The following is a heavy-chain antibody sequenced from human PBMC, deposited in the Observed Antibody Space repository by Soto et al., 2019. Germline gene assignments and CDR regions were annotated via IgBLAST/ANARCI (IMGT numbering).Heavy chain of an antibody. V-gene: IGHV4-34*01. J-gene: IGHJ6*02. D-gene: IGHD5-18*01. CDR1: GGSFSGYY. CDR2: INHSGST. CDR3: ARLWFGYYGMDV. Sequence: TSETLSLTXAVYGGSFSGYYWSWIRQPPGKGLEWIGEINHSGSTNYNPSLKSRVTISVDTSKNQFFLKLSSVTAADTAVYYCARLWFGYYGMDVWGQGTTVTVSS.